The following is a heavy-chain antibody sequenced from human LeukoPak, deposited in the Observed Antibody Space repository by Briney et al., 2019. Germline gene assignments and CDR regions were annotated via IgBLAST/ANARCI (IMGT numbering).Heavy chain of an antibody. CDR2: FDPEDGET. CDR3: ANILTGYYDSNY. CDR1: GYTLTELS. D-gene: IGHD3-9*01. V-gene: IGHV1-24*01. J-gene: IGHJ4*02. Sequence: ASVKVSCKVSGYTLTELSMHWVRQAPGKGLEWMGGFDPEDGETIYAQKFQGRVTMTEDTSTDTAYMELSSLRSEDTAVYYCANILTGYYDSNYWGQGTLVTVSS.